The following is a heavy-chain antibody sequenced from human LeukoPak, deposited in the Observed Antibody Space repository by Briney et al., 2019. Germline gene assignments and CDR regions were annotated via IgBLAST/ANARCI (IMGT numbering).Heavy chain of an antibody. D-gene: IGHD3-22*01. CDR2: ISWNSGSI. V-gene: IGHV3-9*01. CDR3: ARDINYYDSSGYYKDY. Sequence: PGRSLRLSCAASGFTFDDYAMHWVRHSPGKGLEWVSGISWNSGSIGYADSVKGRFTISRDNAKNSLYLQMNSLRAEDTAVYYCARDINYYDSSGYYKDYWGQGTLVTVSS. J-gene: IGHJ4*02. CDR1: GFTFDDYA.